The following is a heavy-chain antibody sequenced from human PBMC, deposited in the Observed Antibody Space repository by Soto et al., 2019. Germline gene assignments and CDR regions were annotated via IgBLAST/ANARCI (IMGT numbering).Heavy chain of an antibody. CDR1: GFTVSSNY. J-gene: IGHJ6*02. V-gene: IGHV3-53*01. CDR3: ARAGVGWSPFDYYGMDV. D-gene: IGHD6-19*01. Sequence: GGSLRLSCAASGFTVSSNYMSWVRQAPGKGLEWVSVIYSGGSTYYADSVKGRFTISRDNSKNTLYLQMNSLRAEDTAVYYCARAGVGWSPFDYYGMDVWGQGTTVTVSS. CDR2: IYSGGST.